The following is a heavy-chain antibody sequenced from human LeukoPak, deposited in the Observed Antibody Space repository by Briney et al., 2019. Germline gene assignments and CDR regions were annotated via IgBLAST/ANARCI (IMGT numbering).Heavy chain of an antibody. CDR1: GVSITSNY. Sequence: ASETLSLTCSVSGVSITSNYWSWIRQPPGKGLEWLGYTHHSGATSYNPSLKSRSTMSLDTSNNQFSLKLSSVTAADTAVYYYARSSGHSYGDFDYWGQGNLVTVSS. D-gene: IGHD5-18*01. V-gene: IGHV4-59*01. CDR2: THHSGAT. J-gene: IGHJ4*02. CDR3: ARSSGHSYGDFDY.